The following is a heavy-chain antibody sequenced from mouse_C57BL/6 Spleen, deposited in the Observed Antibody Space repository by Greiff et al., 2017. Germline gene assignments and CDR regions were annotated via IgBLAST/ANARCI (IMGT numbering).Heavy chain of an antibody. Sequence: VQLQQSGAELVRPGTSVKMSSTASGYTFSNFWIGRAKQRPGHGLEWIGDIYPGGCYTNSNAKFKGKASLTADKSSSTAYMQFSSLTSEGSAIYYCARCLGDYFDYWGQGATRSGSS. CDR2: IYPGGCYT. D-gene: IGHD4-1*01. V-gene: IGHV1-63*01. CDR3: ARCLGDYFDY. CDR1: GYTFSNFW. J-gene: IGHJ2*01.